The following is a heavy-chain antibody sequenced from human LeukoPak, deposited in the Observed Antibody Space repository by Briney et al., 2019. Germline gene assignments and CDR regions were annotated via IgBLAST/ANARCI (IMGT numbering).Heavy chain of an antibody. CDR3: ARGRSITLLRGVAMSDGFDI. V-gene: IGHV3-48*04. J-gene: IGHJ3*02. CDR1: GFTFSTYN. Sequence: GGSLRLSCAASGFTFSTYNMNWVRQAPGKGLEWVSCISSSSRTIYYADSVKGRFTISRGNAKNSLYIQMNGLRAEGTAVYYCARGRSITLLRGVAMSDGFDIWGQGTMVAVSS. CDR2: ISSSSRTI. D-gene: IGHD3-10*01.